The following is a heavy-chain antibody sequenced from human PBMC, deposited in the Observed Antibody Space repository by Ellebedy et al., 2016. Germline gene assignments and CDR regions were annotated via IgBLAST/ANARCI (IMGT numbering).Heavy chain of an antibody. D-gene: IGHD3/OR15-3a*01. CDR2: INPSGGST. CDR1: GYTFTSYY. CDR3: ARDRRTGNWFDP. J-gene: IGHJ5*02. V-gene: IGHV1-46*01. Sequence: ASVKVSCXASGYTFTSYYMHWVRQAPGQGLEWMGIINPSGGSTSYAQKFQGRVTMTTDTSTSTAYMELRSLRSDDTAVYYCARDRRTGNWFDPWGQGTLVTVSS.